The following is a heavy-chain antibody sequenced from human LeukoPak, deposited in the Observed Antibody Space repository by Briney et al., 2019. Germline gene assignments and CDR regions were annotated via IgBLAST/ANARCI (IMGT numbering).Heavy chain of an antibody. Sequence: SVKVSCKASGGTFSSYTITWVRQAPGQGLEWMGGIIPIFGTANYAQKFQGKVTITADESTSTVYMELSSLRSEDTAVYYCARVNCGGDCYSDRGAFDIWGQGTMVTVSS. D-gene: IGHD2-21*02. V-gene: IGHV1-69*13. J-gene: IGHJ3*02. CDR2: IIPIFGTA. CDR1: GGTFSSYT. CDR3: ARVNCGGDCYSDRGAFDI.